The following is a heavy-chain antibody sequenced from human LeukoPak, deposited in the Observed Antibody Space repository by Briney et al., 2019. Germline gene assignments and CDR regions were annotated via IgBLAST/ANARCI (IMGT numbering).Heavy chain of an antibody. CDR2: INHSGSS. D-gene: IGHD1-14*01. CDR3: ARRPRNVGRSGLDY. Sequence: SETLSLTCAVYGESFSGHYWSWIRHSPGKGLEWIGEINHSGSSNYSPSLKSRVTMSVDTSKNQFSLQLRSATAADTGIYYCARRPRNVGRSGLDYWGQGTLVTVSS. V-gene: IGHV4-34*01. J-gene: IGHJ4*02. CDR1: GESFSGHY.